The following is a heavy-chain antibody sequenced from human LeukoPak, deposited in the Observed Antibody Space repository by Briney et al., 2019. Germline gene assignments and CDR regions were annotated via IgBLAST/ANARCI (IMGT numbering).Heavy chain of an antibody. CDR1: GFTFNSYA. CDR3: AKIKQWLGAEYFQH. Sequence: QPGRSLRLSCAASGFTFNSYAMHWVRQAPGKGLEWVAVISSDGSNNYYADSVKGRFTISRDNSKNTLYLQMNSLRAEDTAVYYCAKIKQWLGAEYFQHWGQGTLVTVSS. J-gene: IGHJ1*01. D-gene: IGHD6-19*01. CDR2: ISSDGSNN. V-gene: IGHV3-30-3*01.